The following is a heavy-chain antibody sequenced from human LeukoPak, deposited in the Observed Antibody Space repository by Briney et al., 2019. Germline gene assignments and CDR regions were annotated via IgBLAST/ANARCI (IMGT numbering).Heavy chain of an antibody. CDR2: IYYSGST. CDR1: GGSIGSYY. D-gene: IGHD5-18*01. CDR3: ARDRGFVDTAMVRAFDI. V-gene: IGHV4-59*12. Sequence: SETLSLACTVSGGSIGSYYWSWIRQPPGKGLEWIGYIYYSGSTNYNPSLKSRVTISVDTSKNQFSLKLSSVTAADTAVYYCARDRGFVDTAMVRAFDIWGQGTMVTVSS. J-gene: IGHJ3*02.